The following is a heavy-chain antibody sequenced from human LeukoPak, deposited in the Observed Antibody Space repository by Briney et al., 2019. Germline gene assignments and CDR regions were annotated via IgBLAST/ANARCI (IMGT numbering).Heavy chain of an antibody. CDR1: GSTFTAHH. J-gene: IGHJ5*01. CDR3: AAPGLDS. D-gene: IGHD1-1*01. Sequence: GRSRRPSGAASGSTFTAHHTAWVRQSPGKGLEWVGRIRNKGNSYTREYAESVKGRFTISRDDSENSLYLQMSSLKPEDTAGYYCAAPGLDSWGQGTLVTVSS. CDR2: IRNKGNSYTR. V-gene: IGHV3-72*01.